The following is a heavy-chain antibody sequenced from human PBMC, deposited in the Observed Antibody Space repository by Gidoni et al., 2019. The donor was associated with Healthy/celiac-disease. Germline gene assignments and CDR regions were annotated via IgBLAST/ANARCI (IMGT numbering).Heavy chain of an antibody. CDR2: ISGSGGST. V-gene: IGHV3-23*01. J-gene: IGHJ4*02. CDR3: AKDLPSVFGEFDY. Sequence: EVQLLESGGGLLQPGGSLRLSCAASGFTFSSYAMRWGRQSPGKGLEGVEAISGSGGSTYYADSVKGRFTISRDNSKNTMYLQMNSLRAEDTAVYYCAKDLPSVFGEFDYWGQGTLVTVSS. CDR1: GFTFSSYA. D-gene: IGHD3-10*02.